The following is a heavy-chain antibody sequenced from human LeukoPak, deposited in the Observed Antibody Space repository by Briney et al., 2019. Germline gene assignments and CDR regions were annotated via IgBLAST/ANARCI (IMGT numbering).Heavy chain of an antibody. CDR1: GGTFSSYA. V-gene: IGHV1-69*13. Sequence: ASVKVSCKASGGTFSSYAISWVRQAPGQGLEWMGGIIPIFGTANYAQKFQGRVTITADESTSTAYMELSSLRSEDTAVYYCARPRGYYGDYGEFDYWGQGTLVIVSS. D-gene: IGHD4-17*01. CDR2: IIPIFGTA. J-gene: IGHJ4*02. CDR3: ARPRGYYGDYGEFDY.